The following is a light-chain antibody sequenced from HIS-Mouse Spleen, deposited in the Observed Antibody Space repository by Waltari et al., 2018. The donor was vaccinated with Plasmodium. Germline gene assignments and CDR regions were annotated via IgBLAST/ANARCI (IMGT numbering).Light chain of an antibody. CDR3: QQYYSFPYT. J-gene: IGKJ2*01. V-gene: IGKV1D-8*02. Sequence: AIWMTQSPSLLSASTGDRVTISCRMSQGLSSYLAWYQQKPGKAPELLIYAASTLRSGVPSRFSGSGSGTDFTLTISCLQSEDFATYYCQQYYSFPYTFGQGTKLEIK. CDR1: QGLSSY. CDR2: AAS.